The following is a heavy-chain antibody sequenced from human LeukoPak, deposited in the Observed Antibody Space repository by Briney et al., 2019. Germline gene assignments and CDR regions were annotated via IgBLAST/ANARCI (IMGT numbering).Heavy chain of an antibody. D-gene: IGHD4-23*01. V-gene: IGHV1-18*01. Sequence: ASVKVSCKASGYTFTIYGISWVRQAPGQGLEWMGWISAYNGNTNYAQKLHGRVTMTTDTSTSTAYMELRRLRSDDTAVYYCARDSEFSGNSLYYYYGMDVWGQGTTVTVSS. J-gene: IGHJ6*02. CDR1: GYTFTIYG. CDR2: ISAYNGNT. CDR3: ARDSEFSGNSLYYYYGMDV.